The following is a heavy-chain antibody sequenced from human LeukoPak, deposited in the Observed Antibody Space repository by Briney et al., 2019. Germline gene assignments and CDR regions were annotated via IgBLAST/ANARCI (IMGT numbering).Heavy chain of an antibody. Sequence: ASVKVSCKASGYTFTGYYMHWVRQAPGQGLEWMGWINPNNGGTNYAQNFQGRVTMTTDTSTSTAYMELRSLRSDDTAVYYCARDSIVLMVYAMPNWFDPWGQGTLVTVSS. D-gene: IGHD2-8*01. J-gene: IGHJ5*02. CDR2: INPNNGGT. CDR3: ARDSIVLMVYAMPNWFDP. V-gene: IGHV1-2*02. CDR1: GYTFTGYY.